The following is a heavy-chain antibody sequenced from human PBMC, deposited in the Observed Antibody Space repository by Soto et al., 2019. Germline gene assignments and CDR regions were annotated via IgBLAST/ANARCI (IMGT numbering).Heavy chain of an antibody. V-gene: IGHV3-53*01. CDR3: ARGGRLNYDFWSGFEYGLDV. CDR1: GFTVSSNY. J-gene: IGHJ6*02. D-gene: IGHD3-3*01. Sequence: GSLRLSCAASGFTVSSNYMSWVRQAPGKGLEWVSVIYSGGSTYYADSVKGRFTISRDNSKNTLYLQMNSLRAEDTAVYYCARGGRLNYDFWSGFEYGLDVWGQGTTVTVSS. CDR2: IYSGGST.